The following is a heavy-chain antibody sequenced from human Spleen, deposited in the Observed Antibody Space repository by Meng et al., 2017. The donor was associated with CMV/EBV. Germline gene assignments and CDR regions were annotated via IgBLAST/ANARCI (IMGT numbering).Heavy chain of an antibody. V-gene: IGHV3-48*04. CDR3: ARDLGYSAYPVPYFDN. Sequence: GESLKISCAAAGFTFRGYNMNWVRQAPGMGLEWISYISSSSSTIHYADSVKGRFTISRDNAKNSLYLQMNSLRAEDTAVYYCARDLGYSAYPVPYFDNWGQGTLVTVSS. CDR1: GFTFRGYN. J-gene: IGHJ4*02. CDR2: ISSSSSTI. D-gene: IGHD5-12*01.